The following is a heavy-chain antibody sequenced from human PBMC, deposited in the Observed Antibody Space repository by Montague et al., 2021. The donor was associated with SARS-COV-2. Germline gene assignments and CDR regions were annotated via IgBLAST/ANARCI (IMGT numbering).Heavy chain of an antibody. CDR3: ARDLAGYYGSGSYGGMDV. D-gene: IGHD3-10*01. CDR1: GGSISSSSYY. V-gene: IGHV4-39*07. Sequence: SETLSLTCTVSGGSISSSSYYWGWIRQPPWKGLEWIGSIYYSGSTYYNPSLKSRVTISVDTSKNQFSLKLSSVTAADTAVYYCARDLAGYYGSGSYGGMDVWGQGTTVTVSS. CDR2: IYYSGST. J-gene: IGHJ6*02.